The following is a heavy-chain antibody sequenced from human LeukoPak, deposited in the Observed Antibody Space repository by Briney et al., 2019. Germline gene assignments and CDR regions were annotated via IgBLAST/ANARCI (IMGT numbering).Heavy chain of an antibody. Sequence: GGSLRLSCAASGFAFSSYWMHWVRQAPGKGLVWVSRINTDGSSTSYADSVKGRFTISRDNAKNTLYLQMNSLRAEDTAVYYCARGGTDYYYYYMEVWGKGTTVTVSS. J-gene: IGHJ6*03. CDR2: INTDGSST. V-gene: IGHV3-74*01. CDR1: GFAFSSYW. CDR3: ARGGTDYYYYYMEV.